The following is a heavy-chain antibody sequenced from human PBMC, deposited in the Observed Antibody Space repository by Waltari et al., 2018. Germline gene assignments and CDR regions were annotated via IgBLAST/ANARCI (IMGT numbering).Heavy chain of an antibody. Sequence: QVQLVQSGSELKKPGASVKVSCKASGYTFTNYAINWGRQAPGQGLELMGWITTNTGTPTYTQGFAGRFVFSLDTSVSTAYLQINDLKAEDTAIYYCAREVVPPAKIVVNWFDPWGQGTQVTVSS. CDR2: ITTNTGTP. J-gene: IGHJ5*02. V-gene: IGHV7-4-1*02. CDR1: GYTFTNYA. CDR3: AREVVPPAKIVVNWFDP. D-gene: IGHD2-2*01.